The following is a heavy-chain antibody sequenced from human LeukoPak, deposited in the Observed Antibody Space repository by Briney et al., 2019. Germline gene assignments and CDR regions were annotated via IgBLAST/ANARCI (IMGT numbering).Heavy chain of an antibody. Sequence: ASVRVSCKASGYTFTGYYMHWVRQAPGQGLEWMGWINPNSGGTNYAQKFQGWVAMTRDTSISTAYMELSRLRSDDAAVYYCARVKLPYYYDSSGYYNDAFDIWGQGTMVTVSS. V-gene: IGHV1-2*04. CDR2: INPNSGGT. CDR3: ARVKLPYYYDSSGYYNDAFDI. D-gene: IGHD3-22*01. J-gene: IGHJ3*02. CDR1: GYTFTGYY.